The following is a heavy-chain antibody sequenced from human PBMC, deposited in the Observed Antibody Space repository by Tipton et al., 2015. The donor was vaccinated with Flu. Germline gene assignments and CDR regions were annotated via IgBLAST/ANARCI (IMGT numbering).Heavy chain of an antibody. V-gene: IGHV4-39*01. CDR1: GGSIHNSSYY. CDR3: ARIKSGTGWFDP. Sequence: TLSLTCTVSGGSIHNSSYYWGWIRQPPGKGLEWIGSIYYSGTTYYNPSLKSRVTISVDTSKNQFSLKLTSVTAADTAVYYCARIKSGTGWFDPWGQGTLVTVSS. J-gene: IGHJ5*02. D-gene: IGHD6-25*01. CDR2: IYYSGTT.